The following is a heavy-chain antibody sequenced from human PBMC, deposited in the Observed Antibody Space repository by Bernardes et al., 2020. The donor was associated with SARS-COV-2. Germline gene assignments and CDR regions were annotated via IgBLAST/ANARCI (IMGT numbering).Heavy chain of an antibody. CDR3: SKNAKYSSSSMEA. Sequence: GGSLRLSCVASGFTFSKNAMTWVRQVPGKGLEWVPAISAIGGSTYYAESVKGRFTISRDNSRNTLYLEMNSLRAEDTAVYYCSKNAKYSSSSMEAWGQGTTVTVS. CDR2: ISAIGGST. V-gene: IGHV3-23*01. CDR1: GFTFSKNA. D-gene: IGHD6-6*01. J-gene: IGHJ6*02.